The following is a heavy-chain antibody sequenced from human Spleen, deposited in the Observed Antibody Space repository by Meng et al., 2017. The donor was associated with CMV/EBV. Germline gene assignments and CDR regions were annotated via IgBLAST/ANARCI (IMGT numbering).Heavy chain of an antibody. V-gene: IGHV3-20*04. CDR1: GFTFDDYG. CDR2: IRWNGETT. CDR3: ARGLGDLWGTTFYYYGMDV. D-gene: IGHD1/OR15-1a*01. J-gene: IGHJ6*02. Sequence: GGSLRLSCAASGFTFDDYGMTWVRQAPGKGLEWVSGIRWNGETTGYADSVKGRFTISRDNAKNSLYLQMNSLRAEDTALYYCARGLGDLWGTTFYYYGMDVWGQGTTVTVSS.